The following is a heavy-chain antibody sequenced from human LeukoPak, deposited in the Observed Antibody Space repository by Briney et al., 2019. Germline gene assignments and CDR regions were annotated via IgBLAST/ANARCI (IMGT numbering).Heavy chain of an antibody. V-gene: IGHV4-38-2*02. D-gene: IGHD3-3*01. J-gene: IGHJ4*02. CDR3: ARRPSLFGVIIKYYFDY. Sequence: SETLSLTCTVSGYSISSGYYWGWIRQPPGKGLEWIGSIYHSGSTYYNPSLKSRVTISVDTSKNQFSLKLSSVTAADTAVYYCARRPSLFGVIIKYYFDYWGQGTLVTVSS. CDR2: IYHSGST. CDR1: GYSISSGYY.